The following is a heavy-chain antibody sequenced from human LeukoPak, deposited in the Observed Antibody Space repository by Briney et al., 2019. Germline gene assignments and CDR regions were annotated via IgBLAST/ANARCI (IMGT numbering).Heavy chain of an antibody. CDR3: TAAYYGSGSYWDYYYYYMDV. Sequence: GGSLRLSCAASGFTFSNAWMSWVRQAPGEGRQWVGGIKCKTDGGTTDYAAPVKGRFTISRDDSKNTLYLQMHSLKTEDTAVYYCTAAYYGSGSYWDYYYYYMDVWGKGTTVTVSS. D-gene: IGHD3-10*01. V-gene: IGHV3-15*01. J-gene: IGHJ6*03. CDR1: GFTFSNAW. CDR2: IKCKTDGGTT.